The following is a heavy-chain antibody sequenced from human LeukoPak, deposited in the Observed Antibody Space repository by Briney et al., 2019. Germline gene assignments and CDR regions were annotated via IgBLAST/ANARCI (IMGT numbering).Heavy chain of an antibody. V-gene: IGHV1-2*02. Sequence: ASVKVSCKASGYTFTGYYMHWVRRAPGQGLEWMGWINPNSGGTNYAQKFQGRVTMTRDTSISTAYMELSRLRSDDTAVYYCARASDYDFWSGPPYYMDVWGKGTTVTVSS. D-gene: IGHD3-3*01. J-gene: IGHJ6*03. CDR1: GYTFTGYY. CDR3: ARASDYDFWSGPPYYMDV. CDR2: INPNSGGT.